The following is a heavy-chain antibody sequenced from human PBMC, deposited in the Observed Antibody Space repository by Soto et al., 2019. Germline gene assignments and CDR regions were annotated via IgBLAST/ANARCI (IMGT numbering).Heavy chain of an antibody. CDR1: GYTFTNYG. J-gene: IGHJ4*02. V-gene: IGHV1-18*01. Sequence: QVQLVQSGAEVKKPGASVKVTCKASGYTFTNYGISWVRQAPGQGLEWMGCISAYNGNTKYAQKLQGRVTMATDTSTSPAYMELRSLRFDDTAVYYCARDPPPVDYWGQGTLVTVS. CDR2: ISAYNGNT. CDR3: ARDPPPVDY.